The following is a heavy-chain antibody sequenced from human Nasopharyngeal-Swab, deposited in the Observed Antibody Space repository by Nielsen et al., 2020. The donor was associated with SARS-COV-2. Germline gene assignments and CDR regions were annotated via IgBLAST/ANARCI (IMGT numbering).Heavy chain of an antibody. J-gene: IGHJ5*02. CDR2: IYYSGST. Sequence: WIRQPPGKGLEWIGSIYYSGSTYYNPSLKSRVTISVDTSKNQFSLKLSSVTAADTAVYYCARDLDSSSWFNWFDPWGQGTRVTVSS. CDR3: ARDLDSSSWFNWFDP. V-gene: IGHV4-39*07. D-gene: IGHD6-13*01.